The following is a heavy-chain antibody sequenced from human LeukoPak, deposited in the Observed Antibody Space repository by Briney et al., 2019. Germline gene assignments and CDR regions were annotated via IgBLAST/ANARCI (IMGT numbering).Heavy chain of an antibody. CDR1: GFTFDDYA. CDR2: ISWNSGSI. Sequence: PGGSLRLSCAASGFTFDDYAMHWVRQAPGKGLEWVSGISWNSGSIGYADSVKGRFTISRDNAKNSLYLQTNSLRAEDTALYYCAKDSGYSYGSAGDYWGQGTLVTVSS. CDR3: AKDSGYSYGSAGDY. J-gene: IGHJ4*02. D-gene: IGHD5-18*01. V-gene: IGHV3-9*01.